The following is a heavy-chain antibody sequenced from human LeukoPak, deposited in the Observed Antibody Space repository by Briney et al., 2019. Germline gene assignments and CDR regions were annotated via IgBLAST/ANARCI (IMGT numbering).Heavy chain of an antibody. J-gene: IGHJ6*02. CDR1: GFTFSSYS. D-gene: IGHD4-17*01. Sequence: GGSLRLSCAASGFTFSSYSMNWVRQAPGKGLEWVAVISYDGSNKYYADSVKGRFTISRDNSKNTLYLQMNSLRAEDTAVYYCARGDDYGDYDYYYYGMDVWGQGTTVTVSS. CDR3: ARGDDYGDYDYYYYGMDV. CDR2: ISYDGSNK. V-gene: IGHV3-30*03.